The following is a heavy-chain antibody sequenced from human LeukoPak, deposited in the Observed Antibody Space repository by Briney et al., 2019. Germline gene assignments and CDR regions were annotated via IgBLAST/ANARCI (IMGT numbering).Heavy chain of an antibody. V-gene: IGHV3-48*02. CDR3: ARARRYRSSWYHDY. J-gene: IGHJ4*02. Sequence: GGSLRLSCAASGFSFSTYTMNWVRQAPGKGLDWVSYISSSSTIYYADSVKGRFTISRNNANNSLYLQMNSLRDEDTAVYYCARARRYRSSWYHDYWGQGSLVTVSS. CDR1: GFSFSTYT. D-gene: IGHD6-13*01. CDR2: ISSSSTI.